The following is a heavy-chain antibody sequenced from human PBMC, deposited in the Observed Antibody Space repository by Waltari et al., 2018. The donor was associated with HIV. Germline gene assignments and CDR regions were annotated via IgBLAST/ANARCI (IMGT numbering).Heavy chain of an antibody. V-gene: IGHV4-38-2*01. Sequence: QVQLQESGPGLVKPSETLSLTCDVSGYSISSGYNWGWIRQPPGKGLEWIGSIYHSGSTDYNPSLKSRVTISVDTSKNQFSLKVNSVTAADTAVYYCARRQRSGLFDYWGQGTPVTVSS. J-gene: IGHJ4*02. CDR2: IYHSGST. CDR3: ARRQRSGLFDY. D-gene: IGHD5-12*01. CDR1: GYSISSGYN.